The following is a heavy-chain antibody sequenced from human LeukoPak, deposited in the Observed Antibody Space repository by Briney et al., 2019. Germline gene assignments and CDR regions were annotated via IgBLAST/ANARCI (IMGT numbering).Heavy chain of an antibody. D-gene: IGHD2-15*01. J-gene: IGHJ4*02. CDR3: ARGHRILDY. CDR2: ISSSSSTI. CDR1: GFTFSSYS. V-gene: IGHV3-48*01. Sequence: GGSLRLSCAASGFTFSSYSMKWVRQAPGKGLEWVSYISSSSSTIYYADSVKGRFTISRDNAKNPLYLQMNSLRAEDTAVYYCARGHRILDYWGQGTLVTVSS.